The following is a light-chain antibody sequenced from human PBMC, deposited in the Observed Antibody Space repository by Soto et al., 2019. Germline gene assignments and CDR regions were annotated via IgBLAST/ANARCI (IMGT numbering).Light chain of an antibody. V-gene: IGKV1-5*01. CDR3: QQYNSYSCT. J-gene: IGKJ1*01. CDR1: QSISSW. Sequence: DIQMTQSPSTLSASVGDRVTLTCRASQSISSWLAWYQQKPGKAPKLLIYDASSLDSGVPARFSGSGSGTEFTLTISSLQPDDFATYYCQQYNSYSCTFGQGTKVEIK. CDR2: DAS.